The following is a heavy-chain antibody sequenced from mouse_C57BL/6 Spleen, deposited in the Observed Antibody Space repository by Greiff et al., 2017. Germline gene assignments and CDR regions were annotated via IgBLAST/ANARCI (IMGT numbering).Heavy chain of an antibody. Sequence: QVTLKESGPGILQSSQTLSLTCSFSGFSLSTSGMGVSWIRQPSGKGLEWLAHIYWDDDKRYNPSLKSRLTISKDTSRNQVFLKITSVDTADTATYYCAREVIDYVGTWFAYWGQGTLVTVSA. V-gene: IGHV8-12*01. CDR2: IYWDDDK. CDR3: AREVIDYVGTWFAY. D-gene: IGHD2-4*01. J-gene: IGHJ3*01. CDR1: GFSLSTSGMG.